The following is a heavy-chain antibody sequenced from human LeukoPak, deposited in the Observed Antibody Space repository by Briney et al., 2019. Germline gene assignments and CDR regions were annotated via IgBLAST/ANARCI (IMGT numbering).Heavy chain of an antibody. V-gene: IGHV1-46*01. Sequence: PLASVKVSCKASGYTFTSNYIHWVRQAPGQGLEWMGMIYPRDGSTSYAQKFQGRVTITADESTSTAYMELSSLRSEDTAVYYCAREGIAARLFSYFDYWGQGTLVTVSS. D-gene: IGHD6-6*01. CDR2: IYPRDGST. CDR1: GYTFTSNY. CDR3: AREGIAARLFSYFDY. J-gene: IGHJ4*02.